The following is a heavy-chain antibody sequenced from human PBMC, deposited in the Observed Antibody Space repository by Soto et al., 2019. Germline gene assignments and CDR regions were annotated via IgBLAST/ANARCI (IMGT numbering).Heavy chain of an antibody. Sequence: PSETLSLTCTVSGGSINNNFWGWIRQPPGKGLEWIGYVYYDGHTDYNPSLERRVTIAVDTSKNQFSLRLTSVTAADTAVYYCARDLFGGYCLDYWGQGALVTVSS. D-gene: IGHD5-12*01. V-gene: IGHV4-59*01. CDR2: VYYDGHT. J-gene: IGHJ4*02. CDR3: ARDLFGGYCLDY. CDR1: GGSINNNF.